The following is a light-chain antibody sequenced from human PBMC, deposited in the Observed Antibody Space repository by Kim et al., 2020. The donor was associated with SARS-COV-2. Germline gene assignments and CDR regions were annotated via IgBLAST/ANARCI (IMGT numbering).Light chain of an antibody. CDR2: EDD. J-gene: IGLJ2*01. V-gene: IGLV6-57*02. CDR1: GGTIASTF. Sequence: GKKVTISCTGSGGTIASTFVQWYQQRPGSAPTTVIYEDDQRPSGVPDRFSGSIDGSSNSASLTISGLKTEDEADYYCQSSDGSNLVFGGGTQLTVL. CDR3: QSSDGSNLV.